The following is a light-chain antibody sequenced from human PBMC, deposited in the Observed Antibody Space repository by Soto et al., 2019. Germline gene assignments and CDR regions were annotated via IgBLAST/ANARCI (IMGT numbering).Light chain of an antibody. CDR2: GVT. V-gene: IGLV2-14*01. CDR3: FSHRGGDSHV. J-gene: IGLJ1*01. Sequence: QSALTQPASVSGSPGQSITISCTGTSSDVGAYNYVSWYQQYPGKAPKLMIYGVTNWPSGVSNRFSGSKTGNTASLTISGLQAEDEADYYCFSHRGGDSHVFGTGTKVTVL. CDR1: SSDVGAYNY.